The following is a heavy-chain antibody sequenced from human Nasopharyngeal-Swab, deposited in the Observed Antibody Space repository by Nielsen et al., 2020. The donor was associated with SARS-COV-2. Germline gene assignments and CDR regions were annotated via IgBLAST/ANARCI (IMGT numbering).Heavy chain of an antibody. J-gene: IGHJ5*02. Sequence: WIRQPPGKGLEWIGYIYYSGSTYYNPSLKSRVTMSVDTSKNQFSLKLSSVTAADTAVYYCARYSLWLPVNWFDPWGQGTLVTVSS. D-gene: IGHD5-18*01. CDR3: ARYSLWLPVNWFDP. CDR2: IYYSGST. V-gene: IGHV4-30-4*01.